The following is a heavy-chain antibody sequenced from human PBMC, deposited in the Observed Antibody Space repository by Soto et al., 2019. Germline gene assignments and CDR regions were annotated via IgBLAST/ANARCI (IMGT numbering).Heavy chain of an antibody. CDR1: GYPFTGYY. D-gene: IGHD3-22*01. J-gene: IGHJ6*02. V-gene: IGHV1-2*02. Sequence: ASVKVSCKASGYPFTGYYMHWVRQAPGQGLEWMGWINPNSGGTNYAQKFQGRVTMTRDTSISTAYMELSRLRSDDTAVYYCARMYYDSSGYYPPSTDYYGMDVWGQGTTVTVSS. CDR2: INPNSGGT. CDR3: ARMYYDSSGYYPPSTDYYGMDV.